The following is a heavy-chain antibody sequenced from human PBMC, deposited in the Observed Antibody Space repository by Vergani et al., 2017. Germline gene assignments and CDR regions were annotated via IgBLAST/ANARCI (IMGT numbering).Heavy chain of an antibody. D-gene: IGHD3-22*01. CDR2: ISARYPST. CDR1: GFTFSSYG. J-gene: IGHJ4*02. Sequence: QVQLVESGGGVVQPGRSLRLSCAASGFTFSSYGMHWVRQAPGKGLEWVSAISARYPSTYYADSVKGRFTISRDNSKNMLYLQMNSLRAEDTAVYYCARLSYDTTPYLQGGYDCWGQGTLVSVSS. CDR3: ARLSYDTTPYLQGGYDC. V-gene: IGHV3-NL1*01.